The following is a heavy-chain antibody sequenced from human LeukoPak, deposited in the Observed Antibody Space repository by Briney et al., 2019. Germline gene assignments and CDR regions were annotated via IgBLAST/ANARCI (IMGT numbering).Heavy chain of an antibody. D-gene: IGHD6-13*01. CDR2: MSPNSGDT. V-gene: IGHV1-8*01. Sequence: ASVKVSRKASGYTFTSYDFNWVRQATGQRPEWMGWMSPNSGDTGYAQKFQDRVTMTRNTSISTAYMELSSLRSEDTAVYYCVQQQLAGPFDPWGQGTLVTVSS. CDR3: VQQQLAGPFDP. J-gene: IGHJ5*02. CDR1: GYTFTSYD.